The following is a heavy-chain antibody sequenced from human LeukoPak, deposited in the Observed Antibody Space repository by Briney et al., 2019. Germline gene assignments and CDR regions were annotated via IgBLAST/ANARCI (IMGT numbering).Heavy chain of an antibody. D-gene: IGHD6-6*01. V-gene: IGHV4-59*02. Sequence: SETLSLTCNVSGGSVSGYYWSWIRQPAGKGLEWIGYIYYSGSTTYNPSLKSRVTISIDTSKNHSSLKLSSVTAADTAVYYCARRNEIAALDYWGQGTLVTVSS. CDR2: IYYSGST. J-gene: IGHJ4*02. CDR1: GGSVSGYY. CDR3: ARRNEIAALDY.